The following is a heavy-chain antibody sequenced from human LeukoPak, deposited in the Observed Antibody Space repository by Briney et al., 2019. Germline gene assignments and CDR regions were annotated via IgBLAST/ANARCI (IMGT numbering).Heavy chain of an antibody. D-gene: IGHD5-18*01. CDR2: ISSNGGST. J-gene: IGHJ4*02. CDR1: GFTFSTYA. Sequence: GGSLRLSCAASGFTFSTYAMHLVRQAPGKGLEYVSSISSNGGSTYYANSVKGRFTISRDNSRNTLYLQMGSLRAEDMAVYYCARYSYGLGYWGQGTLVTVSS. CDR3: ARYSYGLGY. V-gene: IGHV3-64*01.